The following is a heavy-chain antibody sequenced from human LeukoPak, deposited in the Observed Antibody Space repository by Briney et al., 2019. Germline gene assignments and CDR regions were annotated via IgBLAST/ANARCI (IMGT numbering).Heavy chain of an antibody. CDR2: ISAYNGNT. CDR3: ARGSITIFGVVKTSWFDP. V-gene: IGHV1-18*01. J-gene: IGHJ5*02. CDR1: GYTFTSYG. Sequence: GASVTVSCTASGYTFTSYGISWVRQAPGQGLEWMGWISAYNGNTNYAQKLQGRVTMTTDTSTSTAYMELRSLRSEDTAVYYCARGSITIFGVVKTSWFDPWGQGTLVTVSS. D-gene: IGHD3-3*01.